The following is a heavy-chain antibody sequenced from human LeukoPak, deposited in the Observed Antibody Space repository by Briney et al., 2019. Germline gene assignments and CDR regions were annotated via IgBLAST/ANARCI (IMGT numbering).Heavy chain of an antibody. D-gene: IGHD6-19*01. CDR3: ARARFGIAVAGVY. CDR1: GFTFSSYW. J-gene: IGHJ4*02. CDR2: IKQDGSEK. Sequence: GGSLRLSCAASGFTFSSYWMSWVRQAPGKGLEWVANIKQDGSEKYYVDSVKGRFTISRDNAKNSLYLQMNSLRAEDTAVYYCARARFGIAVAGVYWGQGTLVTVSS. V-gene: IGHV3-7*01.